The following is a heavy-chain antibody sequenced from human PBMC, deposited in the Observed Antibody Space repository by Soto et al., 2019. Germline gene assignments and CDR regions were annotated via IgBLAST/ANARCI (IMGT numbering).Heavy chain of an antibody. CDR3: ARASTDYYGSGSDYGMDA. D-gene: IGHD3-10*01. CDR1: GYTFTGYY. J-gene: IGHJ6*02. Sequence: ASVKVSCKASGYTFTGYYMHWVRQAPGQGLEWMGWINPNSGGTNYAQKFQGWVTMTRDTSISTAYMELSRLRSDDTAVYYCARASTDYYGSGSDYGMDAWRQGPTVTV. CDR2: INPNSGGT. V-gene: IGHV1-2*04.